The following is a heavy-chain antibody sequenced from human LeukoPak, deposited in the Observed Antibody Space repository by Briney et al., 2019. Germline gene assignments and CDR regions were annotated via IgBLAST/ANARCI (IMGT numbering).Heavy chain of an antibody. J-gene: IGHJ4*02. CDR2: SSGYNGNT. CDR1: GYTFTSYG. Sequence: ASVKFSCKASGYTFTSYGISWVRQAPGQGLEWMGWSSGYNGNTNYAQKFQGRVTMTTDPSTSTAYMELRSLRSDDTAVYYCARGSITRSTYSVCWGQGTLVTVSS. V-gene: IGHV1-18*01. CDR3: ARGSITRSTYSVC. D-gene: IGHD1-7*01.